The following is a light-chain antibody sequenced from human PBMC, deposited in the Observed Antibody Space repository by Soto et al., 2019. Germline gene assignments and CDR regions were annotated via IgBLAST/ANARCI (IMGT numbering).Light chain of an antibody. V-gene: IGKV2-30*01. J-gene: IGKJ1*01. Sequence: DVVMTQSPLSLSVTLGQPASISCRSSQSLVYSDGNSYLNWFQQRPGQSPRRLIYKVSNRDSGVPDRFSGSGSGTDFTLKISRLEAEDVAIYYCMQGTHWPPWTFGQGTKVEIK. CDR1: QSLVYSDGNSY. CDR2: KVS. CDR3: MQGTHWPPWT.